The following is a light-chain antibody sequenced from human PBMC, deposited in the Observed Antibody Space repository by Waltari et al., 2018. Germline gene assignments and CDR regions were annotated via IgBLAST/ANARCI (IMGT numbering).Light chain of an antibody. Sequence: SYVLTQPPPVSAAPGTTTRTTCGGTNVRSKSLHWYQQKLGQAHGLVMYDDSDRPSGIPDRFSGSSSGNTATLTISRVEAGDESDYYCQVWTSSTDPVFGGGTRLTVL. J-gene: IGLJ3*02. CDR3: QVWTSSTDPV. CDR1: NVRSKS. CDR2: DDS. V-gene: IGLV3-21*03.